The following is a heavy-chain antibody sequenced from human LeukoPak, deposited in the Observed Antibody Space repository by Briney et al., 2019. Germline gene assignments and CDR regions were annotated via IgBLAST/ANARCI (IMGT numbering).Heavy chain of an antibody. CDR2: ISAYNGNT. J-gene: IGHJ4*02. CDR1: GYTFTSYG. Sequence: ASVKVSCKASGYTFTSYGISWVRQAPGQGLEWMGWISAYNGNTNYAQKLQGRVTMTTDTSTSKANMQLRTVRSNDSGAYTCARPRGSYDYWGQGTLVTVSS. CDR3: ARPRGSYDY. D-gene: IGHD1-26*01. V-gene: IGHV1-18*01.